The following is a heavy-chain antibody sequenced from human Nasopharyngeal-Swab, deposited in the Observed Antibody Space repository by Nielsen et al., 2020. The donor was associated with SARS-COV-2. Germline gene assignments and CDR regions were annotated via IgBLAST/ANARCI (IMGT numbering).Heavy chain of an antibody. V-gene: IGHV1-69*13. CDR3: ARPYYYDSSGYLVAFDI. CDR1: GGTFSSYA. J-gene: IGHJ3*02. Sequence: SVKVSCKASGGTFSSYAISWVRQAPGQGLEWMGGIIPIFGTANYAQKFQGRVTITADESTNTAYMELSSLRSEDTAVYYCARPYYYDSSGYLVAFDIWGQGTMVTVSS. CDR2: IIPIFGTA. D-gene: IGHD3-22*01.